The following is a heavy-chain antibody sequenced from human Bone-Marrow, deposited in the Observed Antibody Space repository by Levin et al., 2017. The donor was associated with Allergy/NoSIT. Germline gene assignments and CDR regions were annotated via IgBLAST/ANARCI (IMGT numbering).Heavy chain of an antibody. D-gene: IGHD3-10*01. V-gene: IGHV1-24*01. J-gene: IGHJ3*02. CDR3: ATPTSILWFRGNDAFDI. Sequence: ASVKVSCKVSGYTLTELSMHWVRQAPGKGLEWMGGFDPEDGETIYAQKFQGRVTMTEDTSTDTAYMELSSLRSEDTAVYYCATPTSILWFRGNDAFDIWGQGTMVTVSS. CDR1: GYTLTELS. CDR2: FDPEDGET.